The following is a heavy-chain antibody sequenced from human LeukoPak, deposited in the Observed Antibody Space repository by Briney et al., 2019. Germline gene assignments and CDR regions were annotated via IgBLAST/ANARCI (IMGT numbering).Heavy chain of an antibody. V-gene: IGHV5-51*01. CDR1: GYSFTNYW. CDR2: IFPGDSGV. Sequence: GESLKISCQASGYSFTNYWIGWVRQMPGKGLEWMAIIFPGDSGVRYNPSFRGQVTISADKSINTAYLQWSSLRASDTAIYYCARRPSYYFDFWGQGILVTVSS. D-gene: IGHD2-2*01. J-gene: IGHJ4*02. CDR3: ARRPSYYFDF.